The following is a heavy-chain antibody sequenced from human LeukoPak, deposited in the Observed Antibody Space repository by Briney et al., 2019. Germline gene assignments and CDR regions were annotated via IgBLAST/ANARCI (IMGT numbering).Heavy chain of an antibody. CDR2: IYTSGST. CDR1: GGSISSYY. CDR3: GRLYNYYMDV. V-gene: IGHV4-4*07. J-gene: IGHJ6*03. D-gene: IGHD3-10*01. Sequence: SETLSLTCTVSGGSISSYYWSWIRQPAGQGLEWVGHIYTSGSTNHNPSLKSRVTMSVDTSKNQFSLKLSSVTAADTAVYYCGRLYNYYMDVWGKGTTVTVSS.